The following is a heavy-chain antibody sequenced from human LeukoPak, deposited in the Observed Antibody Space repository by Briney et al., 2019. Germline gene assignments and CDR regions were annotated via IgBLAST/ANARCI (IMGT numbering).Heavy chain of an antibody. Sequence: RASVKVSCKASGYTFTGYYMHWVRQAPGQGLEWMGWINPNSGGTNYAQKFQGRVTMTRDTSISTAYMELSRLRSDDTAVYYCARDTRYGDYRYDYWGQGTLVTVSS. CDR2: INPNSGGT. D-gene: IGHD4-17*01. CDR1: GYTFTGYY. V-gene: IGHV1-2*02. J-gene: IGHJ4*02. CDR3: ARDTRYGDYRYDY.